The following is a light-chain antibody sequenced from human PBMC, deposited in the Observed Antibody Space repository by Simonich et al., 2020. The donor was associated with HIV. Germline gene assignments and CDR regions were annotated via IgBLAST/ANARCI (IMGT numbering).Light chain of an antibody. CDR3: QLYGSLALT. CDR2: GSS. Sequence: EIVMTQSPATLSVSPGERATLSCRASQSVGINLAWYQQKPGQAPRLLIYGSSTRATGIPARFSGSGSGTEFTLTISRLEPEDFAVYHCQLYGSLALTFGGGTKVEIK. CDR1: QSVGIN. J-gene: IGKJ4*01. V-gene: IGKV3-15*01.